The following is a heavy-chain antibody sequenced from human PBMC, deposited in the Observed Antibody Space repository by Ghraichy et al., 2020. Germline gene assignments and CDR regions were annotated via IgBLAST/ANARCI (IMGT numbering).Heavy chain of an antibody. Sequence: GGSLRLSCVASGFTFSRYWMSWVRQAPGKGLEWVANIKQDGSEKHYVDSVKGRFTISRDNARNSQYLQMNNLRAEDTAVYYCARDTYCDVLPGYYLDVYWGQGTLVTASS. V-gene: IGHV3-7*04. D-gene: IGHD3-9*01. CDR3: ARDTYCDVLPGYYLDVY. J-gene: IGHJ4*02. CDR2: IKQDGSEK. CDR1: GFTFSRYW.